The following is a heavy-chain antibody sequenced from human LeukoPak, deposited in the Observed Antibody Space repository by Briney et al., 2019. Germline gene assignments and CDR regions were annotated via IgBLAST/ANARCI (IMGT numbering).Heavy chain of an antibody. CDR3: ARRDSGFEFFDY. V-gene: IGHV5-51*01. CDR1: GYSFTNYW. CDR2: IYPGDSDT. Sequence: GASLQISCKGSGYSFTNYWIGWVRQMPGNGLEWMGIIYPGDSDTRYSPSFQGQVTISAAKSFTTAYLQWSSLKASDTAMYYCARRDSGFEFFDYWGQGTLVTVSS. D-gene: IGHD5-12*01. J-gene: IGHJ4*02.